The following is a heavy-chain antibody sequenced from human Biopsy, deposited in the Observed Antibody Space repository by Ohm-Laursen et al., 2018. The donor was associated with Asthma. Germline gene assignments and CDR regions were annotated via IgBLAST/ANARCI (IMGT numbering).Heavy chain of an antibody. J-gene: IGHJ4*02. CDR3: ARRGITGTTLDY. CDR1: GYTFSSYG. CDR2: INPSGGST. V-gene: IGHV1-46*01. D-gene: IGHD1-7*01. Sequence: GASVKVSCKASGYTFSSYGISWLRQAPGQGLEWMGIINPSGGSTSYAQKFQGRVTMTRDTSTSTVYMELSSLRSEDTAVYYCARRGITGTTLDYWGQGTLVTVSS.